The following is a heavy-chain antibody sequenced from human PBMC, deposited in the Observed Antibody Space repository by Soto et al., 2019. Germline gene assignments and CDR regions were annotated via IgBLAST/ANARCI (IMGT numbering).Heavy chain of an antibody. D-gene: IGHD4-17*01. V-gene: IGHV3-33*01. CDR3: ARSLSNDYGDYSILY. Sequence: GGSLRLSCAASGFTFSSYGMHWVRQAPGKGLEWVAVIWYDGSNKYYADSVKGRFTISRDNSKNTLYLQMNSLRAEDTAVYYCARSLSNDYGDYSILYWGQGTLVTVSS. CDR1: GFTFSSYG. J-gene: IGHJ4*02. CDR2: IWYDGSNK.